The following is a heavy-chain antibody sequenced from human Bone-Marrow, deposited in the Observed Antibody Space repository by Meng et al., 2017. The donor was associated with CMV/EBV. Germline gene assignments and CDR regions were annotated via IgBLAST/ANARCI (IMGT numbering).Heavy chain of an antibody. V-gene: IGHV3-74*01. Sequence: GESLKISCAVSGFTFSSYWMHWVRQAPGKGLVWVSRINSDGSSTSYADSVKGRFTISRDNAKNTLYLQMNSLRAEDTAVYYCAKSPRRDGYNWYHYFDYWGQGTLVTVYS. CDR1: GFTFSSYW. CDR3: AKSPRRDGYNWYHYFDY. J-gene: IGHJ4*02. CDR2: INSDGSST. D-gene: IGHD5-24*01.